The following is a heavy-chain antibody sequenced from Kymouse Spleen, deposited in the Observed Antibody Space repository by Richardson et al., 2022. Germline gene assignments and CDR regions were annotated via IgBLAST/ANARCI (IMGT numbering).Heavy chain of an antibody. CDR2: INHSGST. J-gene: IGHJ5*02. CDR1: GGSFSGYY. D-gene: IGHD3-9*01. CDR3: ARGVYDILTGPRRFDP. V-gene: IGHV4-34*01. Sequence: QVQLQQWGAGLLKPSETLSLTCAVYGGSFSGYYWSWIRQPPGKGLEWIGEINHSGSTNYNPSLKSRVTISVDTSKNQFSLKLSSVTAADTAVYYCARGVYDILTGPRRFDPWGQGTLVTVSS.